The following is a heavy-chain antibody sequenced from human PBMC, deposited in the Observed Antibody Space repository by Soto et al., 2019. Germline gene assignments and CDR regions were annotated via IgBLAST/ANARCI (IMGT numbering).Heavy chain of an antibody. J-gene: IGHJ4*02. CDR2: ISGTGGST. D-gene: IGHD2-15*01. CDR3: AKSTVRMSPYYSDY. Sequence: PGGSLRLSCAASGVTFSNYAMCWVRQAPGKGLEWVSAISGTGGSTYYADSVKGRFTISRDNSKNTLSLQMNSLRGEDTAVYYCAKSTVRMSPYYSDYWGQGTLVTVSS. V-gene: IGHV3-23*01. CDR1: GVTFSNYA.